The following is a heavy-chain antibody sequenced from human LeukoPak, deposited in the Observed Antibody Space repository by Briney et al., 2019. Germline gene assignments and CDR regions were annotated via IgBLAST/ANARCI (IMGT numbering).Heavy chain of an antibody. Sequence: SETLSLTCTVSGGSISSYYWSWIRQPPGKGLEWIGYIYYSGSTNYNPSLKSRVTISVDTSKNQFSLKLSSVTAADTAVYYCARSPGYPYYYYYMDVWGKGTTVTVSS. D-gene: IGHD5-18*01. V-gene: IGHV4-59*01. J-gene: IGHJ6*03. CDR2: IYYSGST. CDR3: ARSPGYPYYYYYMDV. CDR1: GGSISSYY.